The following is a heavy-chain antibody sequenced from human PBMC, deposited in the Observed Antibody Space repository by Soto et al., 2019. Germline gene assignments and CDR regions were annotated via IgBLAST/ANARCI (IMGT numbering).Heavy chain of an antibody. CDR2: IYSGGST. V-gene: IGHV3-53*01. J-gene: IGHJ4*02. CDR3: ARLDTD. D-gene: IGHD2-2*02. CDR1: GFTFSGYW. Sequence: GGSLRLSCEASGFTFSGYWMSWVRQAPGKGLEWVSVIYSGGSTYYADSVKGRFTISRDNSKNTLYLQMNSLRAEDTAVYYCARLDTDWGQGTLVTVSS.